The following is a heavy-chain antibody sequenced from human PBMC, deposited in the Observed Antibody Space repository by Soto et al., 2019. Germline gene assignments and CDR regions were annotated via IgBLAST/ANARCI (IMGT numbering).Heavy chain of an antibody. CDR3: ARDRTYYYDSSGYYLGWFDP. CDR1: GGSFSGYI. V-gene: IGHV4-34*01. D-gene: IGHD3-22*01. Sequence: SETLSLTCDVYGGSFSGYIWTWIRQTPGKGLQWIGQINHSGSANYNPSLKSRVTISVHTSNSQFSLELSSVTAADTAVYYCARDRTYYYDSSGYYLGWFDPWGQGTLVTVSS. CDR2: INHSGSA. J-gene: IGHJ5*02.